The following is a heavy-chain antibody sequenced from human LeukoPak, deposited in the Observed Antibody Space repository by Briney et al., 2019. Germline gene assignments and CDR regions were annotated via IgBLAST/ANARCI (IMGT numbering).Heavy chain of an antibody. CDR3: AKAHDFWSGPGFDP. D-gene: IGHD3-3*01. CDR1: GFTFSSYA. CDR2: ISYDGSNK. Sequence: GGSLRLSRAASGFTFSSYAMHWVRQAPGKGLEWVAVISYDGSNKYYADSVKGRFTISRDNSKNTLYLQMNSLRAEDTAVYYCAKAHDFWSGPGFDPWGQGTLVTVSP. J-gene: IGHJ5*02. V-gene: IGHV3-30*04.